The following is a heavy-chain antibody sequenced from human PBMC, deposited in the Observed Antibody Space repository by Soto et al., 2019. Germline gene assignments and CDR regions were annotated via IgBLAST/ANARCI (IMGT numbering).Heavy chain of an antibody. V-gene: IGHV4-59*01. CDR1: GGSISSYY. CDR3: ARGSLSRPPYYGMDV. Sequence: PSETLSLTCTVSGGSISSYYWSWIRQPPGKGLEWIGYIYYSGSTNYNPSLKSRVTISVDTSKNQFSLKLSSVTAADTAVYYCARGSLSRPPYYGMDVWGQGTTVTVSS. J-gene: IGHJ6*02. CDR2: IYYSGST.